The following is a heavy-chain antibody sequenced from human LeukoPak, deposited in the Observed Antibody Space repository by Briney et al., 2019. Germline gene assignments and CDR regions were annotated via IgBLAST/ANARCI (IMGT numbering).Heavy chain of an antibody. J-gene: IGHJ4*02. D-gene: IGHD3-22*01. CDR2: INHSGNA. Sequence: SETLSLTCAVYGGSFSGYYWSWIRQPPGKELEWIGEINHSGNANYNPSLKSRVTISVDTSKNQFSLKLSSVTAADTAVYYCARGGYSYFDYWGQGTLVTVSS. V-gene: IGHV4-34*01. CDR1: GGSFSGYY. CDR3: ARGGYSYFDY.